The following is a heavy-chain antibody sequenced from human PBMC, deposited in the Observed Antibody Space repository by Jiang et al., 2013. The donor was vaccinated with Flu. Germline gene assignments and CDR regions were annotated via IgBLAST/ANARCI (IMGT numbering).Heavy chain of an antibody. CDR3: ARGPSGYDFGDY. V-gene: IGHV1-46*03. Sequence: GAEVKKPGASVKVSCKASGYILTSYFMHWVRQAPGQGLEWMGRINPSGGSTSYAQKIQGRVTMTRDTSTSTVYMELSSLRSEDTAVYFCARGPSGYDFGDYWGQGTLVTVSS. CDR2: INPSGGST. D-gene: IGHD5-12*01. J-gene: IGHJ4*02. CDR1: GYILTSYF.